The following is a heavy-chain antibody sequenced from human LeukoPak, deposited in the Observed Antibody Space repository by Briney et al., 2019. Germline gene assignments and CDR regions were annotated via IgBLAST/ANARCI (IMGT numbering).Heavy chain of an antibody. V-gene: IGHV3-21*01. D-gene: IGHD5-12*01. J-gene: IGHJ4*02. CDR2: ISSSSSYI. CDR3: AREGGDVYGGYDY. Sequence: GGSLRLSCAASGFTFNIYSMNWVRQAPGKGLEWVSSISSSSSYIYYADSVKGRFTISRDNAKNSLYLQMNSLRAEDTAVYYCAREGGDVYGGYDYWGQGTLVTVSS. CDR1: GFTFNIYS.